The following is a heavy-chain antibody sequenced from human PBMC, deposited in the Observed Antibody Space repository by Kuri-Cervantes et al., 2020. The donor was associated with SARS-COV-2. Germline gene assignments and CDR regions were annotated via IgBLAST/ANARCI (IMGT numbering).Heavy chain of an antibody. CDR2: ISYDGSNK. D-gene: IGHD3-10*01. Sequence: GESLKISCAASGITFGNYCMSWVRQAPGKGLEWVAVISYDGSNKYYADSVKGRFTISRDNSKNTLYLQMNSLRAEDTAVYYCASNPPLLLLREWGQGTLVTVSS. V-gene: IGHV3-30*03. CDR1: GITFGNYC. J-gene: IGHJ4*02. CDR3: ASNPPLLLLRE.